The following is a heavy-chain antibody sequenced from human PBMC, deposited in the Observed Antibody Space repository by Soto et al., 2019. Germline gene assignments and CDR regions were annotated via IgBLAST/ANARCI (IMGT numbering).Heavy chain of an antibody. CDR2: ISAYNGNT. Sequence: QVQLVQSGAEVKKPGASVKVSCKASGYTFTSYGISWVRQAPGQGLEWMGWISAYNGNTNYAQKLQGRVTMTTDTPTRTAYMELRSLRSDDTAVYYCARLRYYGSGSYFYGMDVWGQGTTVTVSS. CDR3: ARLRYYGSGSYFYGMDV. V-gene: IGHV1-18*01. CDR1: GYTFTSYG. D-gene: IGHD3-10*01. J-gene: IGHJ6*02.